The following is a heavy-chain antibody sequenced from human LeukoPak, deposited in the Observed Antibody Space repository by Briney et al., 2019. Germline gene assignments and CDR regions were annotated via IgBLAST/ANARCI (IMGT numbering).Heavy chain of an antibody. V-gene: IGHV3-49*03. Sequence: GGSLRLSCMASGFTSGDFSMSWFRQTPGKGLEWVGLIRNKAYGGTTEYAASVRGRFTISRDDSKSIAYLQMNSLKTEDTGMYYCCRGVTMFQDWGQGTLVTVSS. D-gene: IGHD2-15*01. J-gene: IGHJ4*02. CDR1: GFTSGDFS. CDR2: IRNKAYGGTT. CDR3: CRGVTMFQD.